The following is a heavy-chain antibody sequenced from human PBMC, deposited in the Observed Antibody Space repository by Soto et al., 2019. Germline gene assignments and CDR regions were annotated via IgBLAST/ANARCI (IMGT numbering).Heavy chain of an antibody. Sequence: QVQLVQSGAEVKKPGASVKVSCKASGYTFTTYGIHWVRQAPGQRLEWMGWINAGSGNTRYSQNFQGRVTITGDTSASTAYMELSSLMSEDTAFYFCARTNLTSGWIFFDYWGQGTLVTVSS. CDR1: GYTFTTYG. D-gene: IGHD6-19*01. J-gene: IGHJ4*02. V-gene: IGHV1-3*01. CDR3: ARTNLTSGWIFFDY. CDR2: INAGSGNT.